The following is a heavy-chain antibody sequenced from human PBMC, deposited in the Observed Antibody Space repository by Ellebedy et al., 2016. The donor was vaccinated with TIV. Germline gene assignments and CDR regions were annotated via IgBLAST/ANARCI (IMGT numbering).Heavy chain of an antibody. CDR2: ISYDGSNK. Sequence: GGSLRLSCAASGFTFSSYGMHWVRQAPGKGLEWVAVISYDGSNKYYADSVKGRFTISRDNSKNTLYLQMNSLRAEDTAVYYCAKDYSSSWYRWFDPWGQGTTVTVSS. CDR1: GFTFSSYG. D-gene: IGHD6-13*01. CDR3: AKDYSSSWYRWFDP. J-gene: IGHJ5*01. V-gene: IGHV3-30*18.